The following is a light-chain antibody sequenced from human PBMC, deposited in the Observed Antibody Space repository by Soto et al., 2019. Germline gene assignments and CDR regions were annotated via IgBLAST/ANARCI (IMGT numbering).Light chain of an antibody. CDR2: EVS. V-gene: IGLV2-8*01. CDR1: SSDVGGYNY. CDR3: SSYAGSNNLV. Sequence: QPVLTQPPSASGSPGQSVTISCTGTSSDVGGYNYVSWYQQHPGKAPKLMIYEVSKRPSGVPDRFSGSKSDNTASLTVSGLQAEDEADYYCSSYAGSNNLVFGGGTQLTVL. J-gene: IGLJ2*01.